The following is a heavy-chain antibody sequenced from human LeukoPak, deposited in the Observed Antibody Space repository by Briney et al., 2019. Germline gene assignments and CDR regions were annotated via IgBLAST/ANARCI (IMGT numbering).Heavy chain of an antibody. J-gene: IGHJ5*02. V-gene: IGHV4-31*03. CDR3: ARRHDYGAHNWFDP. Sequence: SETLSLTCTVSGGSISSGGYYWSWIRQHPGKGLEWIGYIYYSGSTYYNPSLKSRVTISVDTSKNQFSLKLSSVTAADTAVYYCARRHDYGAHNWFDPWGQGTLVPVSS. CDR1: GGSISSGGYY. D-gene: IGHD4-17*01. CDR2: IYYSGST.